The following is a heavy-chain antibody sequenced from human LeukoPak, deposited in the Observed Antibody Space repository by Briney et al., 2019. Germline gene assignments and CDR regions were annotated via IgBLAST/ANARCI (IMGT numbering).Heavy chain of an antibody. CDR1: GYTFTGYY. J-gene: IGHJ4*02. Sequence: ASVKVSCKASGYTFTGYYMHWVRQGPGQGLEWMGWINANSGGTNYAQKFQGRVTMTTDTSISTAYMELMRLRSDDTAVYYCATLQYYYDSSGTYYFDYWGQRTLVTVSS. D-gene: IGHD3-22*01. CDR2: INANSGGT. CDR3: ATLQYYYDSSGTYYFDY. V-gene: IGHV1-2*02.